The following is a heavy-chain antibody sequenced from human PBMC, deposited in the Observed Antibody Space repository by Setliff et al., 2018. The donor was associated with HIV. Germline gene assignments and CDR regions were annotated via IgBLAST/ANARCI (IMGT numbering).Heavy chain of an antibody. Sequence: LSLTCAVYGPSFSGYYWNWIRQFPGKSLEWIGEINHSGTTNYSPSFKSRPNISVDVSKNQFSLRLASLSAADTAAYFCAAKPMIRGRPFAFWGQATLVTVSS. V-gene: IGHV4-34*01. D-gene: IGHD3-10*01. J-gene: IGHJ4*02. CDR2: INHSGTT. CDR3: AAKPMIRGRPFAF. CDR1: GPSFSGYY.